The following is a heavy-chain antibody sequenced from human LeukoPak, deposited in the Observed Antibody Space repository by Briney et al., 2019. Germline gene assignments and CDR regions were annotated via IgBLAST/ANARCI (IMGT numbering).Heavy chain of an antibody. CDR2: ITYGGTT. CDR3: VRGRYCSSATCYDWFDP. CDR1: DGSFGGYH. D-gene: IGHD2-2*01. Sequence: SETLSLTCGVYDGSFGGYHWNWIRQPPGKRLEWIGEITYGGTTNYNPSLRSRGTMSVDTSKKQFSLKLTSVTAADTAVYYCVRGRYCSSATCYDWFDPWGPGTHVSVSS. V-gene: IGHV4-34*01. J-gene: IGHJ5*02.